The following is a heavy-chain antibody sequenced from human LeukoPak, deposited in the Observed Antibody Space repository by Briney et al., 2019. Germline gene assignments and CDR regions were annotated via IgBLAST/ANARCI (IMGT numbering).Heavy chain of an antibody. CDR3: ARWSDYYDSSGYQYYFDY. D-gene: IGHD3-22*01. CDR2: ISGYNGKT. J-gene: IGHJ4*02. Sequence: ASVKVSCKASGYKFTSYGISWVRQAPGQGLEWMGWISGYNGKTNHAQKFQGRVTMTTDTSTSTAYMELRSLRSDDTAIYFCARWSDYYDSSGYQYYFDYWGQGTLVTVSS. V-gene: IGHV1-18*01. CDR1: GYKFTSYG.